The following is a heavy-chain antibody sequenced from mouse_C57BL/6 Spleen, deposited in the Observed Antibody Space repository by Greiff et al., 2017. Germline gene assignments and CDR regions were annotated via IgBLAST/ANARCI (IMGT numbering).Heavy chain of an antibody. CDR2: IYPGDGDT. V-gene: IGHV1-82*01. CDR3: ASDGFDY. J-gene: IGHJ2*01. Sequence: VKLQESGPELVKPGASVKISCKASGYAFSSSWMNWVKQRPGKGLEWIGRIYPGDGDTNYNGKFKGKATLTADKSSSTAYMQLSSLTSEDSAVYFCASDGFDYWGQGTTLTVSS. CDR1: GYAFSSSW.